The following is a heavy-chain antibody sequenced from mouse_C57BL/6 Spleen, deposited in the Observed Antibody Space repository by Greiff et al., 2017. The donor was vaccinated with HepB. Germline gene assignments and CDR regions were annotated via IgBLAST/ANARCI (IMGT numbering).Heavy chain of an antibody. D-gene: IGHD3-2*02. CDR1: GYAFSSSW. Sequence: VQLQESGPELVKPGASVKISCKASGYAFSSSWMNWVKQRPGKGLEWIGRIYPGDGDTNYNGKFKGKATLTADKSSSTAYMQFSSLTSEDSAVYFCARWTAQAAYWGQGTLVTVSA. CDR2: IYPGDGDT. CDR3: ARWTAQAAY. V-gene: IGHV1-82*01. J-gene: IGHJ3*01.